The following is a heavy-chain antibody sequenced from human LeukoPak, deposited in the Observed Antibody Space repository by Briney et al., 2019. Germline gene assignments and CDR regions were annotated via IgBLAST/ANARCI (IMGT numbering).Heavy chain of an antibody. J-gene: IGHJ4*02. V-gene: IGHV1-3*03. D-gene: IGHD6-19*01. CDR3: ARGGKQWRGGNYFDS. CDR1: GYTFTGYY. CDR2: ITTGRGET. Sequence: ASVKVSCKTSGYTFTGYYMHWVRQAPGQSLEWMGWITTGRGETRYSQEFQRRITFTRDTSASTVYMDLSDLRSEDTAVYYCARGGKQWRGGNYFDSWGQGTLVAVSS.